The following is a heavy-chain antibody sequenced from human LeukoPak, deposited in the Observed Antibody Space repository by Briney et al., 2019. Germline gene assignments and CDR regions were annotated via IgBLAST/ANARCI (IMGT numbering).Heavy chain of an antibody. CDR3: AKDFSVRGLPLGYCSSTSCVGAFDI. D-gene: IGHD2-2*01. CDR1: GFTFSSYA. V-gene: IGHV3-23*01. J-gene: IGHJ3*02. Sequence: PGGSLRLSCAASGFTFSSYAMSWVRQALGKGLEWVSAISGSGGSTYYADSVKGRFTISRDNSKNTLYLQMNSLRAEDTAVYYCAKDFSVRGLPLGYCSSTSCVGAFDIWGQGTMVTVSS. CDR2: ISGSGGST.